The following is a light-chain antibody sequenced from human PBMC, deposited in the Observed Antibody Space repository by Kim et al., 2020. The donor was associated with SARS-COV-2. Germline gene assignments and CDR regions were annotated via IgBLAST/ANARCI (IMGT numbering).Light chain of an antibody. Sequence: PGKTAMVSCGGNSIGSKGVHWYQQKSGQAPVLVIYYDSDRPSGIPERFSGSNSGNTATLTISRVEAGDEADYYCQVWDSSSDHRVVFGGGTQLTVL. CDR3: QVWDSSSDHRVV. CDR1: SIGSKG. V-gene: IGLV3-21*04. J-gene: IGLJ2*01. CDR2: YDS.